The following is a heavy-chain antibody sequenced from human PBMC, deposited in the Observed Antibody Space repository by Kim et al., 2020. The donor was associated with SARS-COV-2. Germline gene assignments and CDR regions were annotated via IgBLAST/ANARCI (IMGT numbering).Heavy chain of an antibody. CDR1: GITFSSYA. CDR2: ISYDGSSQ. Sequence: GGSLRLSCVASGITFSSYAMHWVRQAPGKGLEWVAFISYDGSSQYYGDSAKGRFTTSRDNGRNTLYLQMKSLRRGDTAVYFCATGVPGTFGAGPGDWGQGALVTVSS. CDR3: ATGVPGTFGAGPGD. J-gene: IGHJ4*02. V-gene: IGHV3-30*03. D-gene: IGHD3-10*01.